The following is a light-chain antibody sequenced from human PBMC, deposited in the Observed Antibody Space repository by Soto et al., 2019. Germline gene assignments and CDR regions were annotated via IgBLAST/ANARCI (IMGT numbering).Light chain of an antibody. V-gene: IGKV1-5*01. CDR2: DAY. CDR3: QQYNNYPYT. Sequence: DIQMTKAPSTRSASVGDRVTITCRASQSINRWLAWYQQKPGKAPKRLIYDAYSLESGVPSRFSGSGSGTEFSLILSSLQPDDLATYYCQQYNNYPYTFGQGTQLEIK. CDR1: QSINRW. J-gene: IGKJ2*01.